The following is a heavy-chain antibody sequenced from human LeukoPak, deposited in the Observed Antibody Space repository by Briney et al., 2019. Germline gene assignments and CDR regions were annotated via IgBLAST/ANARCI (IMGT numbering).Heavy chain of an antibody. V-gene: IGHV3-53*05. Sequence: GGSLRLSCAASGFTVSNNFMNWVRQAPGKGLEWVSLIYSGGSTYYADSVKGRFTISRDNSKNTLYLQMNSLRAEDTAVYYCARDPGYCSGGSCYLYFDYWGQGTLVTVSS. J-gene: IGHJ4*02. CDR1: GFTVSNNF. CDR3: ARDPGYCSGGSCYLYFDY. D-gene: IGHD2-15*01. CDR2: IYSGGST.